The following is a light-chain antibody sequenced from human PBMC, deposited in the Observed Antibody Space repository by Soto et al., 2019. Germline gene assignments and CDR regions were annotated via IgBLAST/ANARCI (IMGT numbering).Light chain of an antibody. J-gene: IGLJ1*01. Sequence: QSVLTQPASVSGSPGQSVTISCTGTSSDVGAYKYVSWSQQHPGKAPKLMIYEVSNRPSGVSNRFSGSKSGNTASLTISGLQADDEAYYYCNSYAGDIIRFVFGTGTKVTVL. CDR2: EVS. CDR3: NSYAGDIIRFV. V-gene: IGLV2-14*01. CDR1: SSDVGAYKY.